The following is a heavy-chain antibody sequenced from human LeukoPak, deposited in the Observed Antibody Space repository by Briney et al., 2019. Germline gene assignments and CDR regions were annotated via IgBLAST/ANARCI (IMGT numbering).Heavy chain of an antibody. CDR2: IYPDDSDT. V-gene: IGHV5-51*01. Sequence: GESLKISCKGSGYSFTSYWIGWVRQMPGKGLEWMGIIYPDDSDTRYSPSFQGQVTISADKSISTAYLQWSSLKASDTAMYYCARRIHCSSTSCPPDYWGQGTLVTVSS. J-gene: IGHJ4*02. CDR1: GYSFTSYW. CDR3: ARRIHCSSTSCPPDY. D-gene: IGHD2-2*01.